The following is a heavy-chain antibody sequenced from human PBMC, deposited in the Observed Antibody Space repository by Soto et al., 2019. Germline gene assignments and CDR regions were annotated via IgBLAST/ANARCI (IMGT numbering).Heavy chain of an antibody. D-gene: IGHD2-2*01. V-gene: IGHV5-51*01. Sequence: PGESLKISCKGSGYSFTSYWIGWVRQMPGKGLEWMGIIYPGDSDTRYSPSFQGQVTISADKSISTAYLQWSSLKASDTAMYYCARKRPAAPYYYYGMDVWGQGTTVTVSS. CDR1: GYSFTSYW. CDR3: ARKRPAAPYYYYGMDV. CDR2: IYPGDSDT. J-gene: IGHJ6*02.